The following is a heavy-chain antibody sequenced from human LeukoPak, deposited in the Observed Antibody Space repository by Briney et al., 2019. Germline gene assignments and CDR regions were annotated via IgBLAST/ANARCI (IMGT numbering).Heavy chain of an antibody. J-gene: IGHJ4*02. CDR3: VREDTPATANY. V-gene: IGHV3-23*01. CDR2: ISGSGGST. Sequence: PGGSLRLSCAASGFTFSSYAMSWVRQAPGKGLEWVSSISGSGGSTYHADSVKGRFTISRDNSKNTLNLQMHSLRPGDTAVYYCVREDTPATANYWGQGTLVTISS. CDR1: GFTFSSYA. D-gene: IGHD2-21*02.